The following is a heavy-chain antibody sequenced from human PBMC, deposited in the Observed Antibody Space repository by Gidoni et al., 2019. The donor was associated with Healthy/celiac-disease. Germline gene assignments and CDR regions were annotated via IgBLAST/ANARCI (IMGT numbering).Heavy chain of an antibody. CDR3: ARGGGDIVVVVAATGDFQH. Sequence: QVQLVESGGGVVQPGRSLRLSCAASGFTFSSYAMHWVRQAPGKGLEWVAVISYDGSNKYYADSVKGRFTISRDNSKNTLYLQMNSLRAEDTAVYYCARGGGDIVVVVAATGDFQHWGQGTLVTVSS. CDR2: ISYDGSNK. D-gene: IGHD2-15*01. CDR1: GFTFSSYA. J-gene: IGHJ1*01. V-gene: IGHV3-30*04.